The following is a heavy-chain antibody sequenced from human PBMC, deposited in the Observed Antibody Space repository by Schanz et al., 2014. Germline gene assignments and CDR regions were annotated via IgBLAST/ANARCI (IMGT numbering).Heavy chain of an antibody. V-gene: IGHV3-30*02. Sequence: HVQLVESGGGVVQPGGSLRLSCAASGFTFSAFGMHWVRQAPGKGLDWVAFIRYDGSNQYYADSVKGRFTISRDNSKNTLSLQMNSLRAEDTAVYYCAKGFGGYDLGLDYWGQGTLVTVSS. CDR3: AKGFGGYDLGLDY. CDR2: IRYDGSNQ. CDR1: GFTFSAFG. J-gene: IGHJ4*02. D-gene: IGHD5-12*01.